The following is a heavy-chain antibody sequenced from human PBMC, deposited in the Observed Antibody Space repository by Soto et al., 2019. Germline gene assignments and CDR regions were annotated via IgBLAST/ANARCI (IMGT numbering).Heavy chain of an antibody. Sequence: EVQLVESGGGLVQPGGSLRLSCAASGFTFSVYWMHWVSQAPGKGLVFVSHINNDGSSTLYADSVKGRFTISRDNAKNTLYLQMNSLRADDAAVYYCVRDRWGVHHWGQGTLVTVSS. CDR1: GFTFSVYW. J-gene: IGHJ1*01. CDR3: VRDRWGVHH. V-gene: IGHV3-74*03. CDR2: INNDGSST. D-gene: IGHD3-10*01.